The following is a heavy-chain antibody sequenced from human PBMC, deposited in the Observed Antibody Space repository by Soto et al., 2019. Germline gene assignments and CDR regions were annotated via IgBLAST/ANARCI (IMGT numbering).Heavy chain of an antibody. CDR3: TSSPYYYGMDV. V-gene: IGHV3-73*01. CDR1: GFTFSGSA. Sequence: GGSLRLSCAASGFTFSGSAMHWVRPASGKGLEWVGRIRSKANSYATAYAASVKGRFTISRDDSKNTAYLQMNSLKTEDTAVYYCTSSPYYYGMDVWGQGTTVTVSS. CDR2: IRSKANSYAT. J-gene: IGHJ6*02.